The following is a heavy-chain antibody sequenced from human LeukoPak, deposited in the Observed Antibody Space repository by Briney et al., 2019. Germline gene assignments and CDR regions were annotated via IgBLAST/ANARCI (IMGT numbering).Heavy chain of an antibody. CDR2: ISSSSSYI. CDR1: GFTFSYYS. J-gene: IGHJ4*02. V-gene: IGHV3-21*01. CDR3: ARDLAMGSCYSCG. D-gene: IGHD2-15*01. Sequence: GGSLRLSCAASGFTFSYYSMNWVRQAPGKGLEWVSSISSSSSYIYYADSVKGRFTISRDNAKNSLYLQMNSLRAEDTAVYYCARDLAMGSCYSCGWGQGTLVTVSS.